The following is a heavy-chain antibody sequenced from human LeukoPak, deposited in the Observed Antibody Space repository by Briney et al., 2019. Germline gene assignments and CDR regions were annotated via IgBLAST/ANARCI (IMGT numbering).Heavy chain of an antibody. CDR3: ARHKSYGSGSYLTPNWFDP. CDR2: IYYSGST. Sequence: PSETLSLTCTVSGGSISSYYWSWIRQPPGKGLEWIGYIYYSGSTNYNPSLKSRVTISVDTSKNQFSLKLSSVTAADTAVYYCARHKSYGSGSYLTPNWFDPWGQGTLVTVSP. V-gene: IGHV4-59*08. D-gene: IGHD3-10*01. J-gene: IGHJ5*02. CDR1: GGSISSYY.